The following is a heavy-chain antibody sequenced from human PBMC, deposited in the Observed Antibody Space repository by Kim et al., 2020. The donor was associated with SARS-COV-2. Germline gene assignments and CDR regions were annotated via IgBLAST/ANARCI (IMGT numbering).Heavy chain of an antibody. CDR3: ARVTMVPYYFDY. J-gene: IGHJ4*02. Sequence: NSTPSLKSRVTISVDTSKNQFSLKLSSVTAADTAVYYCARVTMVPYYFDYWGQGTLVTVSS. V-gene: IGHV4-59*01. D-gene: IGHD3-10*01.